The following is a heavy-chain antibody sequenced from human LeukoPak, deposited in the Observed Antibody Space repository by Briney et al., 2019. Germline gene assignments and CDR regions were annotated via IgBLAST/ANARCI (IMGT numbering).Heavy chain of an antibody. V-gene: IGHV5-51*01. J-gene: IGHJ6*03. CDR3: AKTEVGTTLQAYYYYMDV. CDR2: IYLSDSDT. D-gene: IGHD1-26*01. Sequence: GESLKISCKGSGYSFTNYWIGWVRQMPGKGLEWMGIIYLSDSDTRYSPSFQGQVTISADKSISTAYLQWSSLKASDTAMYYCAKTEVGTTLQAYYYYMDVWGKGTAVTISS. CDR1: GYSFTNYW.